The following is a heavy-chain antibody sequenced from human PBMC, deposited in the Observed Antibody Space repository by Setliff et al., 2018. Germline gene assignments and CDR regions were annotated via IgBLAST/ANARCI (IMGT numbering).Heavy chain of an antibody. D-gene: IGHD3-3*01. J-gene: IGHJ6*04. CDR2: IHPVGGT. CDR3: ARMSGFLYIDV. Sequence: SETLSLTCAVSGGSFGNYYWIWIRQPPGKGLEWIGEIHPVGGTHYNPSLKSRVTISMATSKNQFSLNLSSVTAADTAVYYCARMSGFLYIDVWGKGTTVTVSS. CDR1: GGSFGNYY. V-gene: IGHV4-34*01.